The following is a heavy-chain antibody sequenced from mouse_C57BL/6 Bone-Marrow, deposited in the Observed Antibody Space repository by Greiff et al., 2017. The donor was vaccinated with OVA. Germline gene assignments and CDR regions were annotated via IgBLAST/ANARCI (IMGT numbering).Heavy chain of an antibody. D-gene: IGHD2-12*01. V-gene: IGHV1-26*01. CDR1: GYTFTDYY. CDR2: INPNNGGT. J-gene: IGHJ3*01. CDR3: ASLLRAWFAY. Sequence: EVQLQQSGPELVKPGASVKISCKASGYTFTDYYLNWVKQSHGKSLEWIGDINPNNGGTSCNQKFKGKATLTVDKSSSTAYMELRSLTSEDSAVYYCASLLRAWFAYWGQGTLVTVSA.